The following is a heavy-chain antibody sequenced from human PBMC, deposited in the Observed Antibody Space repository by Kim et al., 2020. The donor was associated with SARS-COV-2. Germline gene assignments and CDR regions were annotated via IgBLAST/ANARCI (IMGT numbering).Heavy chain of an antibody. D-gene: IGHD2-15*01. CDR2: MNPNSGNT. Sequence: ASVKVSCKASGYTFTSYDINWVRQATGQGLEWMGWMNPNSGNTGYAQKFQGRVTMTRNTSISTAYMELSSLRSEDTAVYYCARGYCSGGSCYSFRRYYYYYYYMDVWGKGTTVTVSS. J-gene: IGHJ6*03. V-gene: IGHV1-8*01. CDR1: GYTFTSYD. CDR3: ARGYCSGGSCYSFRRYYYYYYYMDV.